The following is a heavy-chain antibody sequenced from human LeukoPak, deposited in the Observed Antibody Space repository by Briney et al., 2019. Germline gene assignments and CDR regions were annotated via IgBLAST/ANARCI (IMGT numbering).Heavy chain of an antibody. J-gene: IGHJ3*02. CDR2: ISGSGGST. CDR3: AKSTEAAPRAFDI. V-gene: IGHV3-23*01. CDR1: GFTFSNAW. D-gene: IGHD6-13*01. Sequence: GGSLRLSCAASGFTFSNAWMSWVRQAPGKGLEWVSAISGSGGSTYYADSVKGRFTISRDNSKNTLYLQMNSLRAEDTAVYYCAKSTEAAPRAFDIWGQGTMVTVSS.